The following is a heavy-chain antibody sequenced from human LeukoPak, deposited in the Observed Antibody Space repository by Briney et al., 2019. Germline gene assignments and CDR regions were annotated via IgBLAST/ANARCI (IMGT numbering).Heavy chain of an antibody. Sequence: PSETLSLTCAVYGGSFSGYSCSWIRQPPGKGLEWIGEINTSVRTNYNPSLKSRVTISVDTSKKQFSLKLSSVTAAETAVYYYARGSHNRGVDYWGQGTLVTVSS. D-gene: IGHD1-26*01. V-gene: IGHV4-34*01. CDR1: GGSFSGYS. J-gene: IGHJ4*02. CDR2: INTSVRT. CDR3: ARGSHNRGVDY.